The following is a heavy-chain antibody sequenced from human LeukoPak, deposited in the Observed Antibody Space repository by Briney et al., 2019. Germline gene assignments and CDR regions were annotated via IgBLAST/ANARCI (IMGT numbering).Heavy chain of an antibody. Sequence: SETLSLTCTVSGGSISGYYWSWIRQPPGKGLESIGFIYYSGSTNYNPSLKSRVTMSVDTSKNQFSLKLSSVTAADTAVYYCAGDRYYYDSSGYYLSYWGQGTLVTVSS. CDR3: AGDRYYYDSSGYYLSY. D-gene: IGHD3-22*01. CDR2: IYYSGST. CDR1: GGSISGYY. J-gene: IGHJ4*02. V-gene: IGHV4-59*12.